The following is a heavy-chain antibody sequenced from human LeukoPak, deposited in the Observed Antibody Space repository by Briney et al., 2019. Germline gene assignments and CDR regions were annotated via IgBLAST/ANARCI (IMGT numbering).Heavy chain of an antibody. CDR1: GVSIKNYY. CDR2: IYYSGST. J-gene: IGHJ3*02. Sequence: SETLSLTCTVSGVSIKNYYWSWIRQPPGKGLEWIGYIYYSGSTNYNPSLKSRVTISVDTSKNQFSLKLSSVTAADTAVYYCAREGPHGYYDFWSGYPRGDAFDIWGQGTMVTVSS. V-gene: IGHV4-59*01. CDR3: AREGPHGYYDFWSGYPRGDAFDI. D-gene: IGHD3-3*01.